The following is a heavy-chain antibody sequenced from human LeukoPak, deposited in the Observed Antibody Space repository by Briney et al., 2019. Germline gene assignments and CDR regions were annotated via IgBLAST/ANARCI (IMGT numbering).Heavy chain of an antibody. D-gene: IGHD3-3*01. CDR1: GGSINSHY. CDR3: ARSYYDFWSGFYSDF. J-gene: IGHJ4*02. V-gene: IGHV4-59*11. Sequence: SETLSLTRTVSGGSINSHYWSWIRQPPGKGLQWIGFISYSGSTSYNASLMSRLTISVDTSKNQLVLKPNSVTAADTALYFCARSYYDFWSGFYSDFWGQGALVTVSS. CDR2: ISYSGST.